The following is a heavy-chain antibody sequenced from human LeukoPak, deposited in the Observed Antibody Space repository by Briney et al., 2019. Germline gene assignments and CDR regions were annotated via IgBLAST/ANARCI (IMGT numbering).Heavy chain of an antibody. Sequence: SVKVSCKASGGTFSSYAISWVRQAPGQGVEWMGRIIPIFGTANYAQKFQGRVTITTDESTSTAYMELSSLRSEDTAVYYCASLVLRSYYYYMDVWGKGTTVTVSS. CDR2: IIPIFGTA. D-gene: IGHD1-14*01. CDR1: GGTFSSYA. V-gene: IGHV1-69*05. CDR3: ASLVLRSYYYYMDV. J-gene: IGHJ6*03.